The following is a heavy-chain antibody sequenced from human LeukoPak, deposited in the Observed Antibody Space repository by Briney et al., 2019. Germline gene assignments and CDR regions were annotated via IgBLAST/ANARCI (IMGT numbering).Heavy chain of an antibody. CDR3: ARLRQIVAANADPSSGFDH. CDR2: ISHSERT. CDR1: GGSFSGYY. V-gene: IGHV4-34*01. Sequence: SETLSLTCAVYGGSFSGYYWTWIRQPPGKGLEWNGEISHSERTNSNPSLKSRVTMSLDTSKNQFSLKLTSVTAADTAVYYCARLRQIVAANADPSSGFDHWGQGTLVTVSS. D-gene: IGHD6-25*01. J-gene: IGHJ4*02.